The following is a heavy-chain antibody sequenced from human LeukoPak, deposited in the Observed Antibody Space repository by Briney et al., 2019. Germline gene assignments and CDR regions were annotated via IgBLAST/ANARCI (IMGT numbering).Heavy chain of an antibody. CDR1: GFPFIEYS. D-gene: IGHD1-1*01. Sequence: GGSLRLSCTASGFPFIEYSMNWVRQAPGKGLEWISYIGIDSGNTKYADSVRGRFTISTDKAKNSLYLQMNSLRVEDTAVHYCARDHNYAFDNWGQGTLVSVAS. J-gene: IGHJ4*02. V-gene: IGHV3-48*01. CDR2: IGIDSGNT. CDR3: ARDHNYAFDN.